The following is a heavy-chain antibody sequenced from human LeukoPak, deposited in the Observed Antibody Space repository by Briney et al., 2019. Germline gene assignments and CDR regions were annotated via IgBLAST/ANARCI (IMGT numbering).Heavy chain of an antibody. CDR3: ARMYDFWSGYLAAFDI. J-gene: IGHJ3*02. CDR2: IYTSGST. CDR1: GGSISSYY. V-gene: IGHV4-4*07. D-gene: IGHD3-3*01. Sequence: SETLSLTCTVSGGSISSYYWSWIRQPAGKGLEWIGRIYTSGSTNYNPSLKSRVTMPVDTSKNQFSLKLSSVTAADTAVYYCARMYDFWSGYLAAFDIWGQGTMVTVSS.